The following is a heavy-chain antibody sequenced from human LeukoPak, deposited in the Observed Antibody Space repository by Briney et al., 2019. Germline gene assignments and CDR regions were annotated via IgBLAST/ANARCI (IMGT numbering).Heavy chain of an antibody. Sequence: TSETLSLTCTVSGGSISSSSYYWGWIRQPPGKGLEWIGSIYYSGSTYYNPSLKSRVTISVDTSKNQFSLKLSSVTAADTAVYYCARADYGVSRYGMDVWGQGTTVTVSS. J-gene: IGHJ6*02. D-gene: IGHD4-17*01. CDR3: ARADYGVSRYGMDV. CDR1: GGSISSSSYY. CDR2: IYYSGST. V-gene: IGHV4-39*07.